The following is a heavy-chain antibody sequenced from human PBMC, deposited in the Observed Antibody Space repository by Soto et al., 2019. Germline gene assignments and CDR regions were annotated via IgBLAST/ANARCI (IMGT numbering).Heavy chain of an antibody. D-gene: IGHD4-17*01. J-gene: IGHJ4*02. CDR3: AHVVTTVPTR. CDR1: VFSLSASGVG. CDR2: IYWDDDK. V-gene: IGHV2-5*02. Sequence: QITLKESGPTLVKPTQTLTLTCTFSVFSLSASGVGVGWIRQPPGKALEWLALIYWDDDKRYSPSLKRRLTITKDTTKNPVVLAMTNMVPVDTATYYCAHVVTTVPTRWGQGTLVTVSP.